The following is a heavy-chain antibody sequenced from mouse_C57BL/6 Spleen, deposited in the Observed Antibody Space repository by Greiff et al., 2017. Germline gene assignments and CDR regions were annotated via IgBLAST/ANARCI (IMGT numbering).Heavy chain of an antibody. CDR1: GYTFTSYW. D-gene: IGHD1-1*01. Sequence: QVQLQQPGAELVKPGASVKLSCKASGYTFTSYWMQWVKQRPGQGLEWIGEIDPSDSYTNYNQKFKGKATLTVDTSSSTAYMQLSCLTSEASAVYYCVIVADHAWFAYWGQGTLVTVSA. CDR3: VIVADHAWFAY. CDR2: IDPSDSYT. V-gene: IGHV1-50*01. J-gene: IGHJ3*01.